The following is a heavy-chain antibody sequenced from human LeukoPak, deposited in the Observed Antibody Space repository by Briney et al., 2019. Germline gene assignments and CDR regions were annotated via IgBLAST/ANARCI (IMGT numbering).Heavy chain of an antibody. CDR2: IYTGGST. V-gene: IGHV4-61*02. Sequence: SQTLSLTCTVPGGSISSGSYYWSWIRQPAGKGLEWIGRIYTGGSTNYNPSLKSRVTISVDTSKNQFSLKLSSVTAADTAVYYCARSSDSSGYYFIYGGYWGQGTLVTVSS. D-gene: IGHD3-22*01. CDR1: GGSISSGSYY. CDR3: ARSSDSSGYYFIYGGY. J-gene: IGHJ4*02.